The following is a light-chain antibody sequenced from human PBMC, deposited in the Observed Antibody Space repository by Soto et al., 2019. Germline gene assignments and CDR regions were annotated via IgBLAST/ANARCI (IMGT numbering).Light chain of an antibody. V-gene: IGKV3-11*01. CDR1: QSVSSH. CDR2: DAS. J-gene: IGKJ1*01. CDR3: QQYFEGPPMT. Sequence: EIVLTQSPATLSLSLGERATLSCRASQSVSSHLAWYQQKPGQSPRLLLYDASNRATGIPARFSGSGSGTEFTLTISSLRSEETAIYYCQQYFEGPPMTFGQGTRRIS.